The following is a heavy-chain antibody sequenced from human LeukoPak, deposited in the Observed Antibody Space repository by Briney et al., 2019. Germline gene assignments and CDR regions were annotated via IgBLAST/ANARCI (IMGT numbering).Heavy chain of an antibody. CDR1: GFTFSDAW. J-gene: IGHJ3*02. CDR3: VRDAGLSIHDAFDI. CDR2: IKRRTDGGAT. V-gene: IGHV3-15*01. Sequence: GGSLRLSCGASGFTFSDAWMSWVRQAPGKGLEWVGLIKRRTDGGATDYAAPVKGRFTISRDNSKNTLYLQMNSLRAEDTAVYYCVRDAGLSIHDAFDIWGQGTMVTVSS. D-gene: IGHD2/OR15-2a*01.